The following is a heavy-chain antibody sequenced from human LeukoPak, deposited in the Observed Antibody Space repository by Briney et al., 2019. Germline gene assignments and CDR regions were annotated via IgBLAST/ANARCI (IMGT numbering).Heavy chain of an antibody. CDR1: GFAFSSYA. CDR2: ISGSGGST. D-gene: IGHD6-13*01. J-gene: IGHJ4*02. CDR3: AKGNRIAAAGASGY. V-gene: IGHV3-23*01. Sequence: GGSLRLSCAASGFAFSSYAMSWVRQAPGKGLEWVSAISGSGGSTYYADSVKGRFTISRDNSKNTLYLQMNSLRAEDTAVYYCAKGNRIAAAGASGYWGQGTLVTVSS.